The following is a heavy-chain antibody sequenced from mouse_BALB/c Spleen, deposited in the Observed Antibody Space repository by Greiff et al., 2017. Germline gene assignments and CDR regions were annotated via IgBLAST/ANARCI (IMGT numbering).Heavy chain of an antibody. J-gene: IGHJ3*01. CDR3: ARFFYDYGVSAFAY. CDR2: ISSGGGST. Sequence: EVKLVESGGGLVQPGGSRKLSCAASGFTFSSFGMHWVRQAPEKGLEWVAYISSGGGSTYYPDTVKGRFTISRDNAKNTLYLQMSSLKSEDTAMYYCARFFYDYGVSAFAYWGQGTLVTVSA. D-gene: IGHD2-4*01. CDR1: GFTFSSFG. V-gene: IGHV5-17*03.